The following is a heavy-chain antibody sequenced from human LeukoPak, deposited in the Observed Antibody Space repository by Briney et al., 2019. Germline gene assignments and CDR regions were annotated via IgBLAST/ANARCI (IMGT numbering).Heavy chain of an antibody. CDR2: INPSGGST. CDR3: ARDPYSSSWYSYYYYGMDV. CDR1: GYTFTSYY. Sequence: ASVKVSCKASGYTFTSYYMHWVRRAPGQGLEWMGIINPSGGSTSYAQKFQGRVTMTRDTSTSTVYMELSSLRSEDTAVYYCARDPYSSSWYSYYYYGMDVWGQGTTVTVSS. D-gene: IGHD6-13*01. V-gene: IGHV1-46*01. J-gene: IGHJ6*02.